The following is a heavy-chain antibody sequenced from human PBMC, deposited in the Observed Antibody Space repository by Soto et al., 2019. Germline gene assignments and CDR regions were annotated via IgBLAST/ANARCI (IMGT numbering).Heavy chain of an antibody. V-gene: IGHV3-33*05. J-gene: IGHJ1*01. CDR3: ARWGTTGGLDV. CDR2: TSYDGSNK. CDR1: GFTFRSYV. D-gene: IGHD3-16*01. Sequence: QVQLVESGGGVVQPGTSLRLSCVGSGFTFRSYVIHWVRQAPGKGLEWVALTSYDGSNKDYGDSVKGRFTISRDNSRNTVDLQMDSLRREVTGLYYCARWGTTGGLDVWGQGTLVSVSS.